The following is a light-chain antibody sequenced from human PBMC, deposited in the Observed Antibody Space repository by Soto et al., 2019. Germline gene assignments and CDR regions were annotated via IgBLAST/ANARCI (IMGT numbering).Light chain of an antibody. Sequence: QSVLTQPPAVSGAPGQRITISCTGSSSNIRAGYDVHWYQQLPGPAPKLLIYANTNRPSGVPGRFSGSKSGASASLAITGLQAEDEADYYCQSYDSSLRDTVFGGGTKLTVL. J-gene: IGLJ2*01. V-gene: IGLV1-40*01. CDR2: ANT. CDR3: QSYDSSLRDTV. CDR1: SSNIRAGYD.